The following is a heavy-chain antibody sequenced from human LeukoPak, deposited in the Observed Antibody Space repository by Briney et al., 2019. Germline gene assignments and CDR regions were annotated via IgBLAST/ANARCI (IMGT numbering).Heavy chain of an antibody. CDR3: VRGASIGWSLFDS. J-gene: IGHJ4*02. CDR2: ISTTASTI. V-gene: IGHV3-48*03. Sequence: GGSLRLSCAASGFIFRNYEFNWVRQAPGKGLEWIAYISTTASTIYYADSVKGRFTISRDNVQNSLHLQMNTLRAEDTATYYCVRGASIGWSLFDSWGQGNLVTVSS. D-gene: IGHD6-13*01. CDR1: GFIFRNYE.